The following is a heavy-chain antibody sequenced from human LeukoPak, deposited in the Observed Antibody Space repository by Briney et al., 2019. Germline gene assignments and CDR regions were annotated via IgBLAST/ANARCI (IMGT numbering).Heavy chain of an antibody. J-gene: IGHJ4*02. CDR2: ISGSGGST. D-gene: IGHD3-22*01. Sequence: GGSLRLSCAASGFTFSSSAMSWVRQVPGKGLEWVSAISGSGGSTYYADSVKGRFTISRDNSKNTLYLQMNSLRAEDTAVYYCAKVRIYYDSSGPFDYWGQGTLVTVSS. CDR1: GFTFSSSA. V-gene: IGHV3-23*01. CDR3: AKVRIYYDSSGPFDY.